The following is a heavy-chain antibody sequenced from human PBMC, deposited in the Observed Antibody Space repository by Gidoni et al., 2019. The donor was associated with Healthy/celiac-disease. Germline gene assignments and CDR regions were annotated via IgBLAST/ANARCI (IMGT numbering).Heavy chain of an antibody. CDR1: GYTFTSYA. J-gene: IGHJ3*02. CDR3: ARASPGTDDAFDI. D-gene: IGHD1-1*01. V-gene: IGHV1-3*01. Sequence: QVQLVQSGAEVKKPGASVKVSCKASGYTFTSYAMHWVRQAPGQRLEWMGWINAGNGNTKYSQKFQGRVTITRDTSASTAYMELSSLRSEDTAVYYCARASPGTDDAFDIWGQGTMGTVSS. CDR2: INAGNGNT.